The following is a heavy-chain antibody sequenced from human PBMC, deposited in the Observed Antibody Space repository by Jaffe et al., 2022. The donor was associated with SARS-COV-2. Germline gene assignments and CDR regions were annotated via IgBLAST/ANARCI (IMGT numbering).Heavy chain of an antibody. Sequence: QVQLVESGGGVVQPGRSLRLSCAASGFTFSSYGMHWVRQAPGKGLEWVAVISYDGSNKYYADSVKGRFTISRDNSKNTLYLQMNSLRAEDTAVYYCAKDILDIVVVVGIDYWGQGTLVTVSS. D-gene: IGHD2-15*01. J-gene: IGHJ4*02. V-gene: IGHV3-30*18. CDR1: GFTFSSYG. CDR3: AKDILDIVVVVGIDY. CDR2: ISYDGSNK.